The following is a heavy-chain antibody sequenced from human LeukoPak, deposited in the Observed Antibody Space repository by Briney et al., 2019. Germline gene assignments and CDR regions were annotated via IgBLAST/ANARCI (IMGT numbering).Heavy chain of an antibody. CDR2: MNPKTGNT. CDR1: GYTFTSYD. V-gene: IGHV1-8*01. CDR3: ARDDYPYGRDV. J-gene: IGHJ6*02. D-gene: IGHD5-12*01. Sequence: ASVKVSCKASGYTFTSYDINWVRQATGQGLEWMGWMNPKTGNTGYAQKFQGRVTMTRDTSTSTAYMELSSLRSEDTAVYYCARDDYPYGRDVWGQGTTVTVSS.